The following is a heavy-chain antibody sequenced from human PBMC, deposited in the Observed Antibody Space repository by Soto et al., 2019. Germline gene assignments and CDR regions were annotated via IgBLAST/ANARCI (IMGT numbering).Heavy chain of an antibody. J-gene: IGHJ6*02. CDR1: GFTFSNSG. CDR2: ISYDGSNK. V-gene: IGHV3-30*18. Sequence: QTGGSLRLSCAASGFTFSNSGMHWVRQAPGKGLQWVAFISYDGSNKYYADSVKGRFTISRDNSKNTLYLQMNSLRPEDTAVYYSAKDFSMTKSPPGMDVWGQGTTVTVSS. CDR3: AKDFSMTKSPPGMDV. D-gene: IGHD4-17*01.